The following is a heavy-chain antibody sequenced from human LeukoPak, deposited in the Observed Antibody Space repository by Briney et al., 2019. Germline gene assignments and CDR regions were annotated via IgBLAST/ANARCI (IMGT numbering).Heavy chain of an antibody. CDR3: ARVGAVTANFWAMDV. D-gene: IGHD6-19*01. CDR1: GGSFNNYY. V-gene: IGHV4-59*01. CDR2: ISHRGST. J-gene: IGHJ6*02. Sequence: PSETLSLTCTVSGGSFNNYYWTWIRQPPGKGLEWLGYISHRGSTTYNPSLNSRVTISLDTSKSQSSLRLTSVTAADTAVYYCARVGAVTANFWAMDVWGQGATVTVSS.